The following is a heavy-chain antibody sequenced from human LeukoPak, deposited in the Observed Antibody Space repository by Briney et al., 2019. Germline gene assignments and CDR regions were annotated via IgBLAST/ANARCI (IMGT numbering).Heavy chain of an antibody. CDR2: IKQDGSEK. J-gene: IGHJ6*02. CDR3: ARRYSGSYFLWYYYGMDV. Sequence: GGSLRLSCAASGFTFSSYAMSWVRQAPGKGLEWVANIKQDGSEKYYVDSVKGRFTISRDNAKNSLYLQMNSLRAEDTAVYYCARRYSGSYFLWYYYGMDVWGQGTTVTVSS. D-gene: IGHD1-26*01. V-gene: IGHV3-7*01. CDR1: GFTFSSYA.